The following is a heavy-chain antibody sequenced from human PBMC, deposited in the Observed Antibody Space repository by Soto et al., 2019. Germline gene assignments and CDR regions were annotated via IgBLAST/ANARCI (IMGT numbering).Heavy chain of an antibody. CDR1: GYTFTNYA. Sequence: QVHLVQSGAEVKEPGASVKVSCQASGYTFTNYAISWVRQAPGHGLEWMGWISPSTGDTDQAQRFQDRVTMALDTSTNIANMELRGLGTDDTAVYYCARCYCSIGSCYACWHLDLWGPGTLVTVSS. V-gene: IGHV1-18*01. CDR3: ARCYCSIGSCYACWHLDL. CDR2: ISPSTGDT. D-gene: IGHD2-15*01. J-gene: IGHJ2*01.